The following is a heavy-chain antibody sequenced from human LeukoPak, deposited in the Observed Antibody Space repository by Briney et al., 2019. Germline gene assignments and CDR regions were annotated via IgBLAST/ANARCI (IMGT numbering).Heavy chain of an antibody. J-gene: IGHJ4*02. CDR3: ARRMAVAGTTLGFDY. CDR1: GYTFTSYY. Sequence: GASVKVSCTASGYTFTSYYMHWVRQAPGQGLEWMGIINPSGGSTSYAQKFQGRVTMTRDTSTSTVYKQLSSLRSEDTAVYYCARRMAVAGTTLGFDYWGQGTLVTVSS. CDR2: INPSGGST. V-gene: IGHV1-46*01. D-gene: IGHD6-19*01.